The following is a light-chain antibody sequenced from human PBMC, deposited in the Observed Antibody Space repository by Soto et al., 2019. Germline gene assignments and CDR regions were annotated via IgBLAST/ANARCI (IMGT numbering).Light chain of an antibody. J-gene: IGKJ2*01. CDR3: QQYYTTPQT. CDR2: WAS. Sequence: DIVMTQSPDSLAVSLGERATIDCRSSQSLLYGGDDRDYLAWYQHKPGQPPKLLMYWASTREAGVPQRFSGSGSAKHFTLPISNLQAEDVATYYCQQYYTTPQTFGKGTKVEIK. CDR1: QSLLYGGDDRDY. V-gene: IGKV4-1*01.